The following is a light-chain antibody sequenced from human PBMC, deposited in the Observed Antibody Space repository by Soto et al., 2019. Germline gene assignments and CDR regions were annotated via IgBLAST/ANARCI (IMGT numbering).Light chain of an antibody. CDR1: SSDVGNYDL. J-gene: IGLJ2*01. V-gene: IGLV2-23*02. CDR2: EVN. Sequence: QSALTQPASVSGSPGQSITISCTGTSSDVGNYDLVSWYQQRPGKVPKLLIYEVNKRPSGVSNRVSGSKSGNTASLTISGLQAEDEADYFCCSYVGGTTFENVVFGGGTKLTVL. CDR3: CSYVGGTTFENVV.